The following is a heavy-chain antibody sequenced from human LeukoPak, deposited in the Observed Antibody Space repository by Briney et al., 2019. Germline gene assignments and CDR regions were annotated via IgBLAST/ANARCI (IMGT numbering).Heavy chain of an antibody. V-gene: IGHV3-30*04. J-gene: IGHJ4*02. CDR1: GFTFSSYA. CDR2: ISYDGSIK. D-gene: IGHD3-22*01. CDR3: AKDARIVYDGSGYFDY. Sequence: GGSLRLSCAASGFTFSSYAMHWVRQAPGKGLEWVAAISYDGSIKYSADSVKGRFTISRDNSKNTLSLQMNSLRAEDTAVYYRAKDARIVYDGSGYFDYWGQGTLVTVSS.